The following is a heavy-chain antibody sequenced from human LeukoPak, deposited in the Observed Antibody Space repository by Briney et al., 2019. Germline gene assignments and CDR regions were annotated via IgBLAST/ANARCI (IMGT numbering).Heavy chain of an antibody. CDR3: AKETAALVLSPARWGIDY. V-gene: IGHV3-23*01. J-gene: IGHJ4*02. CDR1: GFTFSNAW. CDR2: ISGSSGST. Sequence: GGSLRLSCAASGFTFSNAWMSWVRQAPGKGLEWVSAISGSSGSTFYADSVKGRFTISRDNSKNTLYLQMNSVRAEDTAVYYCAKETAALVLSPARWGIDYWGQGALVTVSS. D-gene: IGHD3-16*01.